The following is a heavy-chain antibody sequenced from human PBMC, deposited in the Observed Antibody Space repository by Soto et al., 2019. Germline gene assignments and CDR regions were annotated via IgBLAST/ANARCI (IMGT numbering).Heavy chain of an antibody. CDR3: ARARLSRSWWFDP. J-gene: IGHJ5*02. D-gene: IGHD3-10*01. V-gene: IGHV4-59*01. Sequence: QVQLLESGPGLVKPSETLSLTCTVSGGSISSYYWSWIRQPPGKGLEWIGYIYYSGSTNYNPSLKSRVTISVDTSKNQFSLKLSSVTAADTAVYYCARARLSRSWWFDPWGQGTLVTVSS. CDR2: IYYSGST. CDR1: GGSISSYY.